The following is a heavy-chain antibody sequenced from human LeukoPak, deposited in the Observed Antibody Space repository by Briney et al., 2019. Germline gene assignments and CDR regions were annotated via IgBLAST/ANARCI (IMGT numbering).Heavy chain of an antibody. D-gene: IGHD2-15*01. V-gene: IGHV3-23*01. CDR2: ISSTDAGT. Sequence: GGSLRLSCAASGFTFSSYAMSWVRQAPGKGLEWVSAISSTDAGTYHADSVRGRFTISRDSSKNTLYLQMNSLRAEDTAVYYCAKDHPPVARVYCSGGSCYPRAGRYFDYWGQGTLVTVSS. CDR3: AKDHPPVARVYCSGGSCYPRAGRYFDY. J-gene: IGHJ4*02. CDR1: GFTFSSYA.